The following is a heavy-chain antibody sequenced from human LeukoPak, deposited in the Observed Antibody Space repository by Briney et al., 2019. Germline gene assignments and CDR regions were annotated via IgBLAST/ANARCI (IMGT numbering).Heavy chain of an antibody. CDR3: AKQSRSSGWYPIDY. V-gene: IGHV3-23*01. D-gene: IGHD6-19*01. CDR1: GFTFSSYA. J-gene: IGHJ4*02. Sequence: GRSLRLSCAASGFTFSSYAMSWVRQAPGKGLEWVSAISGSGGSTYYADSVKGRFTISRDNSKNTLYLQMNSLRAEDTAVYYCAKQSRSSGWYPIDYWGQGTLVTVSS. CDR2: ISGSGGST.